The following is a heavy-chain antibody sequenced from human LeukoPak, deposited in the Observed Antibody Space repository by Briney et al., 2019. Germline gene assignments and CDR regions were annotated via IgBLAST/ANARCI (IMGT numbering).Heavy chain of an antibody. CDR1: GFTFSSYE. CDR2: ISGSGSTI. V-gene: IGHV3-48*03. Sequence: GGSLRLSCAASGFTFSSYEMNWVRQAPGKGLEWVSYISGSGSTIYYADSVKGRFTISRDNAKNSLYLQMNSLRAEDTAVYYCARVALWLANYYYYYMDVWGKGTTVTVSS. D-gene: IGHD6-19*01. J-gene: IGHJ6*03. CDR3: ARVALWLANYYYYYMDV.